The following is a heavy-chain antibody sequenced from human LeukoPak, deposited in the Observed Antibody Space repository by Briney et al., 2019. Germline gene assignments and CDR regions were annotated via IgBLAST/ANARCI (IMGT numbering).Heavy chain of an antibody. V-gene: IGHV1-24*01. J-gene: IGHJ6*02. D-gene: IGHD3-22*01. CDR2: FDPEDGET. Sequence: GASVKVSCKVSGYTLTELSMHWVRQAPGKGLEWMGGFDPEDGETIYAQKFQGRVTMTEDTSTDTAYMELSSLRSEDTAVYYCATSTMIVVVIPWYYGMDVWGQGTTVTVFS. CDR3: ATSTMIVVVIPWYYGMDV. CDR1: GYTLTELS.